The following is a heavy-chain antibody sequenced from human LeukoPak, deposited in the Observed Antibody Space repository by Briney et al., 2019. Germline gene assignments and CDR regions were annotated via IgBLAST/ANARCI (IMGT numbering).Heavy chain of an antibody. CDR1: GYTFTSYG. Sequence: GASVKVSCKASGYTFTSYGISWVRQAPGQGLEWMGWISAYNGNTNYAQKLQGRVTMTTDTSTSTAYMELRGLRSDDTAVYYCARDSDCSSTSCYYWFDPWGQGTLVTVSS. D-gene: IGHD2-2*01. CDR2: ISAYNGNT. J-gene: IGHJ5*02. V-gene: IGHV1-18*01. CDR3: ARDSDCSSTSCYYWFDP.